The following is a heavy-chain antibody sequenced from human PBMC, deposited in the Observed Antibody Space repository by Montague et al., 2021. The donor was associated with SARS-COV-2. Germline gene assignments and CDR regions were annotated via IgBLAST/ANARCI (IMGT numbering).Heavy chain of an antibody. J-gene: IGHJ4*02. V-gene: IGHV4-61*05. D-gene: IGHD3-9*01. CDR3: ARHALGYFDWLNEGYFDY. Sequence: SETLSLTCSVSGASISTSTDHWAWIRQPPGKGLEWIGYIYYSGSANYNPSLKSRVTISIDTSKNQFSLKLSSVTAADTAVYYCARHALGYFDWLNEGYFDYWGQGTLVTVSS. CDR1: GASISTSTDH. CDR2: IYYSGSA.